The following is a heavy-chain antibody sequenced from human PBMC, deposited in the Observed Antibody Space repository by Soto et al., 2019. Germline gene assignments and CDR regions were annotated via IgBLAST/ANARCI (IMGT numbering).Heavy chain of an antibody. V-gene: IGHV3-23*01. CDR2: ISGSGGST. J-gene: IGHJ4*02. Sequence: EVQLLESGGDLVKPGGSLRLSCAASGFTFTTYSMTWVRQAPGKGLEWVSAISGSGGSTYYADSVKGRFTISRDNSKNTMYLKMNSLRAEDTAVYYCAKDKYTTFSPQDYWGQGTLVTVSS. CDR1: GFTFTTYS. CDR3: AKDKYTTFSPQDY. D-gene: IGHD6-6*01.